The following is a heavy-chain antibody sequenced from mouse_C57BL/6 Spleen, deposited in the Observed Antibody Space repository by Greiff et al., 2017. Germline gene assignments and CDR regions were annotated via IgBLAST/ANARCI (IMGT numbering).Heavy chain of an antibody. CDR2: IDPSDSET. CDR1: GYTFTSYW. V-gene: IGHV1-52*01. J-gene: IGHJ3*01. D-gene: IGHD3-2*02. Sequence: QVQLQQPGAELVRPGSSVKLSCKASGYTFTSYWMHWVKQRPIQGLEWIGNIDPSDSETHYNQKFKDKATLTVDKSSSTAYMQLSSLTSEDSAVXDCAIDSSGYWFAYWGQGTLVTVSA. CDR3: AIDSSGYWFAY.